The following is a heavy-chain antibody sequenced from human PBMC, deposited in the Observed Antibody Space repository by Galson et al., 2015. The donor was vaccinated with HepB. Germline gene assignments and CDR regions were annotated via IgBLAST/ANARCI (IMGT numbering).Heavy chain of an antibody. CDR1: GGSISSSSYY. V-gene: IGHV4-39*01. D-gene: IGHD6-13*01. J-gene: IGHJ4*02. CDR2: IYYSGST. CDR3: ARLPIAAAGSDY. Sequence: ETLSLTCTVSGGSISSSSYYWGWIRQPPGKGLEWIGSIYYSGSTYYNPSLKSRVTISVDTSKNQFSLKLSSVTAADTAVYYCARLPIAAAGSDYWGQGTLVTVSS.